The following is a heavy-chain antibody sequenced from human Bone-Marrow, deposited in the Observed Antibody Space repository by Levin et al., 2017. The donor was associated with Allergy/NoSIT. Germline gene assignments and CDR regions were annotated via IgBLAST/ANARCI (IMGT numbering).Heavy chain of an antibody. CDR3: AKMGRGCSGGSCYSFQH. V-gene: IGHV3-9*01. Sequence: PGGSLRLSCAASGFTFDDYAMHWVRQAPGKGLEWVSGISWNSGSIGYADSVKGRFTISRDNAKNSLYLQMNSLRAEDTALYYCAKMGRGCSGGSCYSFQHWGQGTLVTVSS. CDR2: ISWNSGSI. J-gene: IGHJ1*01. CDR1: GFTFDDYA. D-gene: IGHD2-15*01.